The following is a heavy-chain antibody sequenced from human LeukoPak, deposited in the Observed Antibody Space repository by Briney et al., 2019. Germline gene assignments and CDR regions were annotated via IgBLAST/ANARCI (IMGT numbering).Heavy chain of an antibody. D-gene: IGHD3-10*01. CDR1: GFTFDDYG. J-gene: IGHJ4*02. Sequence: GGSLRLSCAASGFTFDDYGMSWVRQAPGKGLEWLSGINWNGGSTCYADSVKGRFTISRDNAKNSLYLQMNSLRAEDTALYYCVRDIDYYGSGSYYNVGPFDYWGQGTLVTVSS. CDR3: VRDIDYYGSGSYYNVGPFDY. V-gene: IGHV3-20*04. CDR2: INWNGGST.